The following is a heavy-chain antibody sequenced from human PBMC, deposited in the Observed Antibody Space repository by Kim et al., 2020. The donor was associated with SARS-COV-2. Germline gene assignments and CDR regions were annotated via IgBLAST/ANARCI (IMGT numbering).Heavy chain of an antibody. CDR1: GGSISSSSYY. V-gene: IGHV4-39*01. CDR3: ARRGGYSIDY. D-gene: IGHD2-15*01. J-gene: IGHJ4*02. CDR2: IYYSGST. Sequence: SETLSLTCTVSGGSISSSSYYWGWIRQPPGKGLEWIGSIYYSGSTYYNPSLKSRVTISVDTSKNQFSLKLSPVTAADTAVYYCARRGGYSIDYWGQGTLV.